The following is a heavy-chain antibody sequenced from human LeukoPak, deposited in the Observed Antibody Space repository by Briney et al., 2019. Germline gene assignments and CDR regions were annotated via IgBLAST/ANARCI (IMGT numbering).Heavy chain of an antibody. Sequence: SETLSLTCAVYGGSFSGYYGSWIRQPPGKGLEWIGEINHSGSTNYNPSLKSRVTISVDTSKNQFSLKLSSVTAADTAVYYCARALVHCSSTSCRRLDYWGQGTMVTVSS. J-gene: IGHJ4*02. CDR1: GGSFSGYY. CDR2: INHSGST. D-gene: IGHD2-2*01. V-gene: IGHV4-34*01. CDR3: ARALVHCSSTSCRRLDY.